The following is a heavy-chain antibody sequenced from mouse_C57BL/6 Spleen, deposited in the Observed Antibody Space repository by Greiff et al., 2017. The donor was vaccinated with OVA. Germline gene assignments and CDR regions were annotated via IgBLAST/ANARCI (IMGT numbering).Heavy chain of an antibody. D-gene: IGHD1-1*01. V-gene: IGHV1-61*01. CDR2: IYPSDSET. Sequence: QVQLQQPGAELVRPGSSVKLSCKASGYTFTSYWMDWVKQRPGQGLEWIGNIYPSDSETHYNQKFKDKATLTVDKSSSTAYMQLSSLTSEDSAVYYCARAGSPHFDYWGQGTTLTVSS. CDR3: ARAGSPHFDY. J-gene: IGHJ2*01. CDR1: GYTFTSYW.